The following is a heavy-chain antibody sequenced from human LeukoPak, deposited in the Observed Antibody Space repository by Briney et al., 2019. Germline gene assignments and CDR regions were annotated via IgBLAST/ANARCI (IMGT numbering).Heavy chain of an antibody. J-gene: IGHJ4*02. Sequence: SETLSLTCTVSGGSISGSFYYWGWIRQPPGKGLEWIGYIYYSGSTNYNPSLKSRVTISVDTSKNQFSLKLSSVTAADTAVYYCARESYYGSGSPIDYWGQGTLVTVSS. CDR3: ARESYYGSGSPIDY. D-gene: IGHD3-10*01. CDR1: GGSISGSFYY. CDR2: IYYSGST. V-gene: IGHV4-61*01.